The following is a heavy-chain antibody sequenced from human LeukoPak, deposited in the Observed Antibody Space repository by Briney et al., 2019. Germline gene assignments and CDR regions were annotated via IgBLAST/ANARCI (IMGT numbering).Heavy chain of an antibody. CDR3: AKGGWVVVVPAAKDDAFDI. CDR1: GGSISSGGYY. Sequence: SETLSLTCTVSGGSISSGGYYWGWIRQPPGKGLEWLGSIDYSGSTNYTPSLKSRVSISEDTSRKQFSLKLSSVTAADTAVYYCAKGGWVVVVPAAKDDAFDIWGQGPMVPVSS. D-gene: IGHD2-2*01. V-gene: IGHV4-39*07. J-gene: IGHJ3*02. CDR2: IDYSGST.